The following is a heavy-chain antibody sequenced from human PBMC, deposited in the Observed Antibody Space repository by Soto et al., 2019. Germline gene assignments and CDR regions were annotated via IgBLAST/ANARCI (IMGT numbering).Heavy chain of an antibody. CDR1: GGTFSSYT. J-gene: IGHJ5*02. CDR2: IIPILGIA. CDR3: ARTSGLIAGAGTSWFDP. Sequence: QVQLVQSGAEVKKPGSSVKVSCKASGGTFSSYTISWVRQAPGQGLEWMGRIIPILGIANYAQKFQGRVTITADKSTSTAYMELSSLGSEDTAVYYCARTSGLIAGAGTSWFDPWGQGTLVTGSS. D-gene: IGHD6-13*01. V-gene: IGHV1-69*02.